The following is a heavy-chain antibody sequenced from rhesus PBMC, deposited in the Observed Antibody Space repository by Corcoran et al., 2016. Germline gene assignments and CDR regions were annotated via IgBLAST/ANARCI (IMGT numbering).Heavy chain of an antibody. D-gene: IGHD3-3*01. J-gene: IGHJ3*01. Sequence: QVQLQESGPGLVKPSETLSLTCAVSGGSISSGYGWSWIRQPPGKGLEWIGYISYSWSTSYNPSLKGRFTSSRDTSKNQFSRKLSAVTAADTAVYYCARLGVLQFLDWSPFDAFDFWGQGLRVTVSS. CDR3: ARLGVLQFLDWSPFDAFDF. CDR2: ISYSWST. V-gene: IGHV4-122*02. CDR1: GGSISSGYG.